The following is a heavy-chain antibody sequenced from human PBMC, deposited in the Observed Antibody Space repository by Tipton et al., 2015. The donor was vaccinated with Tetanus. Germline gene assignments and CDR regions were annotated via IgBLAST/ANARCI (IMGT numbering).Heavy chain of an antibody. V-gene: IGHV4-39*01. D-gene: IGHD4-17*01. CDR3: ASPYGDYVWYFDL. CDR1: GGSISRSSYY. J-gene: IGHJ2*01. CDR2: IYYSGST. Sequence: TLSLTCTVSGGSISRSSYYWGWIRQPPGKGLEWIGTIYYSGSTYYNPSLKSRVTISVDTSKNQFSLKLSSVTAADTAVYYCASPYGDYVWYFDLWGRGTLVTVSS.